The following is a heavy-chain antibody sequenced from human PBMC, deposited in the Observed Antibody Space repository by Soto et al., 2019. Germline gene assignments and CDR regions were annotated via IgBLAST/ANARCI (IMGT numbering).Heavy chain of an antibody. D-gene: IGHD5-12*01. CDR2: ISTYNGDT. CDR1: GYTFTRSG. CDR3: AREGVAPYYYYGMDV. Sequence: QDQLVQSGAEVKKPGASVKVSCKASGYTFTRSGISWVRQAPGQGLERMGWISTYNGDTNYAQTFQGRVTMTTDTSTSTVHMEVRSLRSDDTAVYYCAREGVAPYYYYGMDVWGQGTPVTVSS. V-gene: IGHV1-18*01. J-gene: IGHJ6*02.